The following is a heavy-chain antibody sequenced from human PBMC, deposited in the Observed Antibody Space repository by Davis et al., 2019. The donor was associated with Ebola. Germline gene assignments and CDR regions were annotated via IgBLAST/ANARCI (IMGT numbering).Heavy chain of an antibody. J-gene: IGHJ6*02. CDR2: INHSGDP. V-gene: IGHV4-34*01. D-gene: IGHD1-14*01. Sequence: GSLRLSCAVYGGSFSAYYWTWIRQPPGKGLEWIGEINHSGDPNYNPSLKSRVTISVDASKNQFSLKLSSVTAADTAVYYCARPLRTGRNRYSYYYAMDVWGQGTTVIVS. CDR3: ARPLRTGRNRYSYYYAMDV. CDR1: GGSFSAYY.